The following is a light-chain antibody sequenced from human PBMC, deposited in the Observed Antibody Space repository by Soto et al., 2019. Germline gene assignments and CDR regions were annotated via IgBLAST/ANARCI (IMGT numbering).Light chain of an antibody. CDR2: NAS. CDR1: QSISSW. CDR3: QQYNSSPLT. J-gene: IGKJ4*01. V-gene: IGKV1-5*03. Sequence: DIQMTQSPSTLSSSVGDRVTITCRASQSISSWLAWYQQKPGKAPNLLIYNASSLESGVPSRFSGSGSGTEFTLTISRLQPDDFATYYCQQYNSSPLTFGGGTKVEIK.